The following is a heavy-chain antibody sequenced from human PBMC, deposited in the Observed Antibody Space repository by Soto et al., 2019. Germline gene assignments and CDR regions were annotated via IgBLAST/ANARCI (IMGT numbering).Heavy chain of an antibody. Sequence: EVQMVESGGGLIQPGGSLRLSCAASGFTVSSNYMSWIRQAPGKGLEWVSVLYSGGSTYYADSVKGRFTISRDNSKNTLYIQMNSLRVEDTAVYYCARGRDYGDFVYDNWGQGTLVTVSS. J-gene: IGHJ4*02. CDR3: ARGRDYGDFVYDN. V-gene: IGHV3-53*01. D-gene: IGHD4-17*01. CDR1: GFTVSSNY. CDR2: LYSGGST.